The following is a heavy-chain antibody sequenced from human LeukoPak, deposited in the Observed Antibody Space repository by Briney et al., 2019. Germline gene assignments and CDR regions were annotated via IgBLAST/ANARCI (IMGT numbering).Heavy chain of an antibody. J-gene: IGHJ4*02. CDR2: IIPNSGGT. CDR1: GSTFTGYY. D-gene: IGHD1-26*01. CDR3: AREPVGVGATTLDY. V-gene: IGHV1-2*02. Sequence: ASVKVSCKASGSTFTGYYMHWARQAPGQGLEWMGWIIPNSGGTNYAQKFQGRVTMTRDTSISTAYMELSRLRSDDTAVYYCAREPVGVGATTLDYWGQGTLLTVSS.